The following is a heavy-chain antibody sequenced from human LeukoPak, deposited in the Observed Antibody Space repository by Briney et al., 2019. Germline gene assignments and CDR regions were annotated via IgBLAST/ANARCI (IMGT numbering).Heavy chain of an antibody. Sequence: PGGSLRLSCAASGFTFSNAWQSWVRQAPARGLECVGRIKSKTDGGTTDYTAPVKGRFTISRDDSKNTLDLQMNSLKTEDTAVYYCTTGFSWYEYFQHWGQGTLVTVSS. V-gene: IGHV3-15*01. CDR3: TTGFSWYEYFQH. J-gene: IGHJ1*01. CDR2: IKSKTDGGTT. D-gene: IGHD6-13*01. CDR1: GFTFSNAW.